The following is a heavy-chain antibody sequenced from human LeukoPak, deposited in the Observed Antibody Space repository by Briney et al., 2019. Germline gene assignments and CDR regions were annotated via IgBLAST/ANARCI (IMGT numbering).Heavy chain of an antibody. V-gene: IGHV1-69*05. CDR2: IIPIFGTT. Sequence: SVRVSCKASGYTFIGHYIHWVRQAPGQGLEWMGGIIPIFGTTNYAQRFQGRVTITTDKSTNTAYMELSSLRSEDTAVYYCARDRGGDGYNSQFDYWGQGTLVTVSS. CDR1: GYTFIGHY. D-gene: IGHD5-24*01. CDR3: ARDRGGDGYNSQFDY. J-gene: IGHJ4*02.